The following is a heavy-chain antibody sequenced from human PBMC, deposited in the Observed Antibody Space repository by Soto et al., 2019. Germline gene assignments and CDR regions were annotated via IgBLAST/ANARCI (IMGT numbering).Heavy chain of an antibody. J-gene: IGHJ5*02. V-gene: IGHV3-33*01. Sequence: GGSLRLSCAASGFTFSSYGMHWVRQAPGKGLEWVAVIWYDGSNKYYADSVKGRFTISRDNSKNTLYLQMNSLRAEDTAVYYCAREGDIVVVPAWWFDPWGQGTLVTVSS. CDR1: GFTFSSYG. CDR3: AREGDIVVVPAWWFDP. D-gene: IGHD2-2*01. CDR2: IWYDGSNK.